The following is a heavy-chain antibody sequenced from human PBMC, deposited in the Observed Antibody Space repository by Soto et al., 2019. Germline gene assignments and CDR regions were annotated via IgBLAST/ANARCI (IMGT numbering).Heavy chain of an antibody. D-gene: IGHD5-12*01. J-gene: IGHJ5*02. V-gene: IGHV4-59*08. Sequence: PSETLCLTCTVSGGSISSYYCSWIRQPPGKGLEWIGYIYYSGSTNYNPSLKSRVTISVDTSKNQFSLKLSSVTAADTAVYYCARYSGSDWFDPWGQGTLVTVSS. CDR1: GGSISSYY. CDR2: IYYSGST. CDR3: ARYSGSDWFDP.